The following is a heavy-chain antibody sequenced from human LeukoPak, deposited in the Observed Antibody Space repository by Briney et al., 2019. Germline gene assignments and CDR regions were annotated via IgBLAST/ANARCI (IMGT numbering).Heavy chain of an antibody. CDR2: IWYDGSNK. CDR1: GFTFSSYG. J-gene: IGHJ4*02. D-gene: IGHD1-1*01. CDR3: AKDGKVPRYYFDY. V-gene: IGHV3-33*06. Sequence: GRSLRLSCAASGFTFSSYGMHWVRQAPGKGLEWVAVIWYDGSNKYYADSVKGRFTISRDNSKNTLYLQMNSLRAEDTAVYYCAKDGKVPRYYFDYWGQGTLVTVSS.